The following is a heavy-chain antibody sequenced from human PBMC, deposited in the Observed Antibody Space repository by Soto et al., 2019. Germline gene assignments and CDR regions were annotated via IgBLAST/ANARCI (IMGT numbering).Heavy chain of an antibody. Sequence: GGSLRLSCSASGLTVSSNYMSWVRQAPGKGLEWVSVIYSGGSTYYADSVKGRFTISRDNSKNTLYLQMNSLRAEDTAVYYCAKDVLRFLEWLAFYGMDVWGQGTTVTVSS. CDR1: GLTVSSNY. V-gene: IGHV3-66*02. CDR3: AKDVLRFLEWLAFYGMDV. D-gene: IGHD3-3*01. CDR2: IYSGGST. J-gene: IGHJ6*02.